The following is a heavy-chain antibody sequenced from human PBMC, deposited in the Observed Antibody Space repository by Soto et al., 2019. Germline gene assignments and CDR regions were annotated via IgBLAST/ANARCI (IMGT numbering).Heavy chain of an antibody. CDR1: GGSFSGYY. V-gene: IGHV4-34*01. D-gene: IGHD3-10*01. J-gene: IGHJ4*02. CDR3: ARIVRGATFGDGHDY. CDR2: INHSGST. Sequence: SETLSLTCAVYGGSFSGYYWSWIRQPPGKGLEWIGEINHSGSTNYNPSLKSRVTISVDTSKNQFSLKLSSVTAADTAVYYCARIVRGATFGDGHDYWGQGTLVTVSS.